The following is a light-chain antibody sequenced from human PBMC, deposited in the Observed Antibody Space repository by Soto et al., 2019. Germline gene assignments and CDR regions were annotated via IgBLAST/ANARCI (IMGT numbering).Light chain of an antibody. CDR1: QSLLYSDGYNY. J-gene: IGKJ4*01. CDR3: MQALQTPLT. V-gene: IGKV2-28*01. Sequence: IVMTQSPLSLPVTPGEPASISCRSSQSLLYSDGYNYLDWYLQKPGQSPQLLIYLGSNRASGVPDRFRGSGSGTDFTLKISRVEAEDVGVYYCMQALQTPLTFGGGTKVEIK. CDR2: LGS.